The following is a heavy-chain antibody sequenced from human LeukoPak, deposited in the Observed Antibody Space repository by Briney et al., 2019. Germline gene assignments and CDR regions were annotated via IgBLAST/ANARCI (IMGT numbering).Heavy chain of an antibody. J-gene: IGHJ4*02. CDR2: INPSGGST. CDR3: ARDLTLPHAPDRAGFDY. CDR1: GYTFTGYY. D-gene: IGHD1-14*01. V-gene: IGHV1-46*01. Sequence: GASVKVSCKASGYTFTGYYMHWVRQAPGQGLEWMGIINPSGGSTSYAQKFQGRVTMTRDTSTSTVYMELSSLRSEDTAVYYCARDLTLPHAPDRAGFDYWGQGTLVTVSS.